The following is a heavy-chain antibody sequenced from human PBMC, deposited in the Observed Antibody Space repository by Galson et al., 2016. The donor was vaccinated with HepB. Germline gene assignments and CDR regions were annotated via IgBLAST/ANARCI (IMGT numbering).Heavy chain of an antibody. D-gene: IGHD1-1*01. Sequence: SVKVSCKASGYTFPDYGVTWVRQAPGQGLEWMGWISVKNGNTKYTQKLQGRVTMTTDTSTSTAYMELRSLRSDDTAIYYCARDRAYTWPEVHMFYDYGRDVWGQGTTVTVS. CDR1: GYTFPDYG. J-gene: IGHJ6*02. CDR3: ARDRAYTWPEVHMFYDYGRDV. CDR2: ISVKNGNT. V-gene: IGHV1-18*04.